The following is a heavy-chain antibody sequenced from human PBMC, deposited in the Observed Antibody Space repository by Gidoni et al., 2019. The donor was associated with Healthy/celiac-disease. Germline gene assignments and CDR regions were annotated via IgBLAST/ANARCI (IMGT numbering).Heavy chain of an antibody. J-gene: IGHJ4*02. D-gene: IGHD6-13*01. Sequence: QVQLVESGGGVVQPGRSLRLSCAASGFTFSSYGMHWVRQAPGKGLEWVAVIWYDGSNKYYADSVKGRFTISSDNSKNTLYLQMNSLRAEDTAVYYCARGGSSSENFDYWGQGTLVTVSS. V-gene: IGHV3-33*01. CDR3: ARGGSSSENFDY. CDR2: IWYDGSNK. CDR1: GFTFSSYG.